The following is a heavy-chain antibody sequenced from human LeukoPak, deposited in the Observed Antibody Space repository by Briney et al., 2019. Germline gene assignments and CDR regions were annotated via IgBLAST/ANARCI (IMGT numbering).Heavy chain of an antibody. V-gene: IGHV3-33*01. Sequence: GGSLRLSCAASGFTLSSYGMHWVRQAPGKGLEWVAVIWYDGSNKYYADSMKGRFTISRDNSKNTLYLQMNSLRAEDTAVYYCARDVYGDYIFDYWGQGTLVTVSS. J-gene: IGHJ4*02. CDR2: IWYDGSNK. D-gene: IGHD4-17*01. CDR1: GFTLSSYG. CDR3: ARDVYGDYIFDY.